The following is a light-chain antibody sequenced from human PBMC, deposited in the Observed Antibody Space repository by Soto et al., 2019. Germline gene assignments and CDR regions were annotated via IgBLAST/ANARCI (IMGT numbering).Light chain of an antibody. CDR1: QSVSSRN. CDR3: QQYSDLPYT. Sequence: EIVLTQSPGTVSLSPRERATLSCRASQSVSSRNLAWYQQKPGQAPRLLIYGASSRATGIPDRFSGSGSVTDFTLTINRLEPEDFAVYYCQQYSDLPYTFGQGTKLEVK. V-gene: IGKV3-20*01. J-gene: IGKJ2*01. CDR2: GAS.